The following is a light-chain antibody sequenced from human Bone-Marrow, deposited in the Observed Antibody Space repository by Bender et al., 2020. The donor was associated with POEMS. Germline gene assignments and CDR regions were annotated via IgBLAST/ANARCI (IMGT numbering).Light chain of an antibody. J-gene: IGLJ1*01. CDR2: EVN. CDR3: CSYSYSGTFFYV. V-gene: IGLV2-23*02. Sequence: QSALTQPASVSGSPGQSITISCAGTSSDIWSYNLVSWYQQHPGKAPKVIIYEVNERPSGVSNRFSGSKSGNTASLTISGLQVEDEADYYCCSYSYSGTFFYVFGTGTKVTVL. CDR1: SSDIWSYNL.